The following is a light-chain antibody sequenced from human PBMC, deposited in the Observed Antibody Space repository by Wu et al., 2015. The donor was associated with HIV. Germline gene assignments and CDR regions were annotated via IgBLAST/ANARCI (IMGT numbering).Light chain of an antibody. J-gene: IGKJ2*01. CDR1: QSVSSNH. CDR2: GAS. V-gene: IGKV3-20*01. Sequence: EIVLTQSPGTLSLSPGERATLSCRASQSVSSNHLAWYQHKPGQAPRLLFYGASSRATGIPHRFSGSGSGTDFTLTISRLEPEDFAVYYCQQYGSSPPLYTFGQGTKLEIK. CDR3: QQYGSSPPLYT.